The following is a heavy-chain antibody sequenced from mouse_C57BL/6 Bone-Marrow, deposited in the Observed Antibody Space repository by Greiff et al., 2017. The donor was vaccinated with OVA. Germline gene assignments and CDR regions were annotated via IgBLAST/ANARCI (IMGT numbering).Heavy chain of an antibody. J-gene: IGHJ4*01. CDR2: IDPANGNT. D-gene: IGHD3-2*02. Sequence: EVKLQESVAELVRPGASVKLSCAASGFNIKNTYMHWVKQRPEQGLEWIGRIDPANGNTKYAPKFQGKATITADTSSNTAYLQLSSLTSEDTAIYYCARGRQLRLRYAMDYWGQGTSVTVSS. CDR1: GFNIKNTY. CDR3: ARGRQLRLRYAMDY. V-gene: IGHV14-3*01.